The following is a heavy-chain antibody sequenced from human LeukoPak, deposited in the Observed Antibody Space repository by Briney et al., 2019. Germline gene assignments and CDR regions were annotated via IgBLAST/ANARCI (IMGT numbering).Heavy chain of an antibody. Sequence: GGSLRLSCAASGFTFSSYDMHWVRQATGKGLEWVSAIGTAGDTYYADSVKGRFTISRDNSKNTLYLQMNSLRAEDTAVYYCASIMVRGVIDGMDVWGQGTTVTVSS. CDR2: IGTAGDT. CDR3: ASIMVRGVIDGMDV. CDR1: GFTFSSYD. V-gene: IGHV3-13*01. D-gene: IGHD3-10*01. J-gene: IGHJ6*02.